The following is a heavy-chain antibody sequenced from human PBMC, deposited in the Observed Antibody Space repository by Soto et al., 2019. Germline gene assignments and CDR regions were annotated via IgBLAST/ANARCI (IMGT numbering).Heavy chain of an antibody. V-gene: IGHV2-5*01. Sequence: SGPTLVNPTQTLTLTCSFTGFSLSSSGAGVGWFRQSPGKALEWLALIYWNDEIRYSPSLASRLTITKDTSKDQVVLTLTNLGPVDTATYYCSQLATRGLSAYTHGWDVWGQGTTVTVSS. J-gene: IGHJ6*02. D-gene: IGHD2-15*01. CDR2: IYWNDEI. CDR3: SQLATRGLSAYTHGWDV. CDR1: GFSLSSSGAG.